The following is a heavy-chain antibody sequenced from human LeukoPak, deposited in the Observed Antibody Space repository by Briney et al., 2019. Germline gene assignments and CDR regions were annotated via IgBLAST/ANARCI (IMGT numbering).Heavy chain of an antibody. J-gene: IGHJ6*03. Sequence: PGGSLRLSRGASGFMFSTYWMSWVRQAPGKGLEWVANIKEDGSEKYYVDFVKGRFTISRDNFRKSLYLYMDSLRAEDTAVYYCARDALWFGESLRGYYYMDVWGKGTTVTVSS. CDR3: ARDALWFGESLRGYYYMDV. V-gene: IGHV3-7*01. D-gene: IGHD3-10*01. CDR2: IKEDGSEK. CDR1: GFMFSTYW.